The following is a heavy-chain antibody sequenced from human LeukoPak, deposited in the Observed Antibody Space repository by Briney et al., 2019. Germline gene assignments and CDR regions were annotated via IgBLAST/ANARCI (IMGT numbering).Heavy chain of an antibody. Sequence: GGSQRLSCAASGFTFSSYAMSWVRQAPGKGLEWVSAISGSGGSTYYADSVKGRFTISRDNSKNTLYLQMNSLRAEDTAVYYCAKFGGYCSSTSCYVRNYYYYGMDVWGQGTTVTVSS. J-gene: IGHJ6*02. V-gene: IGHV3-23*01. D-gene: IGHD2-2*01. CDR3: AKFGGYCSSTSCYVRNYYYYGMDV. CDR1: GFTFSSYA. CDR2: ISGSGGST.